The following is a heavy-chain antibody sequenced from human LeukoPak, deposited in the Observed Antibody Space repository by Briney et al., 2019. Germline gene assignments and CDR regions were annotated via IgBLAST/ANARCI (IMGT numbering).Heavy chain of an antibody. V-gene: IGHV4-39*07. CDR1: GGSISSSSYY. D-gene: IGHD1-26*01. CDR2: IYHSGST. CDR3: VSNGNVIVGATLVDWFDP. J-gene: IGHJ5*02. Sequence: SETLSLTCTVSGGSISSSSYYWGWIRQPPGKGLEWIGSIYHSGSTYYNPSLKSRVTISVDTSKNRFSLKLSSVTAADTAVYYCVSNGNVIVGATLVDWFDPWGQGTLVTVSS.